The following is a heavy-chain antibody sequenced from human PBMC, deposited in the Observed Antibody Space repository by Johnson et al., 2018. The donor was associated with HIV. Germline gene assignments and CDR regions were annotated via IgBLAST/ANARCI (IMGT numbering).Heavy chain of an antibody. CDR1: GFTFSSYG. V-gene: IGHV3-33*06. D-gene: IGHD4-23*01. Sequence: QVQLVESGGGVVQPGRSLRLSCVASGFTFSSYGMHWVRQAPGKGVQWVAVICYDGNNKYYADSVKGRFTVSRDNSKNTLYLQMNSLRAEDTAMYYCAKSHAKDSGGKSGALAIWGQGTMVTVSS. CDR2: ICYDGNNK. J-gene: IGHJ3*02. CDR3: AKSHAKDSGGKSGALAI.